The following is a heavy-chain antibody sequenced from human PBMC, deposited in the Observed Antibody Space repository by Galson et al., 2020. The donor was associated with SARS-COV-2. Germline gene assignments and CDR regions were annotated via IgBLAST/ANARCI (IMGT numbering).Heavy chain of an antibody. J-gene: IGHJ6*03. CDR3: ARGPYNGYDWWARDFFYPYMDG. CDR1: GGSIGSGSYH. Sequence: SETLSLTSTVSGGSIGSGSYHWTWIRQSAGKGLERIGRLYTSGNTNYNPALKSRVNISVDTSKTQFLLKLTSVNAADTAVYYCARGPYNGYDWWARDFFYPYMDGWGKGTTVTISS. V-gene: IGHV4-61*02. CDR2: LYTSGNT. D-gene: IGHD5-12*01.